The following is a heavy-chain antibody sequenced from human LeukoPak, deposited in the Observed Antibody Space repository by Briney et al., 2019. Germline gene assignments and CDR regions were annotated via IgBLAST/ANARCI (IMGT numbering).Heavy chain of an antibody. Sequence: GGSLRLSCAASGFTFSSYEMNWVRQAPGKGLEWVSYISGSGSAIYYADSVKGRFTISRDNAKKSLYLQMNRLRAEDTAVYYCARDVRQYTYGPYHLDHWGQGTLVTVSS. CDR1: GFTFSSYE. V-gene: IGHV3-48*03. CDR2: ISGSGSAI. J-gene: IGHJ4*02. D-gene: IGHD5-18*01. CDR3: ARDVRQYTYGPYHLDH.